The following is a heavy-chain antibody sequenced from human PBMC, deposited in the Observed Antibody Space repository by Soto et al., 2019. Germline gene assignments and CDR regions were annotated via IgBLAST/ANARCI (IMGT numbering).Heavy chain of an antibody. CDR1: GYTFTSYF. V-gene: IGHV1-18*01. CDR3: ARDGYSSGWYALGGFDP. CDR2: ISAYNGNT. D-gene: IGHD6-19*01. Sequence: DSVNVSCNASGYTFTSYFISWVRQAPGQGLEWMGWISAYNGNTNYAQKLQGRVTMTTDTSTSTAYMELRSLRSDDTAVYYCARDGYSSGWYALGGFDPWGQGTLVTVSS. J-gene: IGHJ5*02.